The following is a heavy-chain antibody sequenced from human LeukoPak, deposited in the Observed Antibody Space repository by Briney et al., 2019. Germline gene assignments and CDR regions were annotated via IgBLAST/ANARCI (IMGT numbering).Heavy chain of an antibody. V-gene: IGHV1-2*02. J-gene: IGHJ4*02. CDR1: GYTFTGYY. Sequence: ASVKVSCKASGYTFTGYYIHWVRQAPGQGLEWMGWINPNSGGTDYAQKYQGRVTMTRDTSISTAYMDLSRLRSDDTAVYYCAKFVDTAMVTGCDYWGQGTLVTVSS. CDR3: AKFVDTAMVTGCDY. CDR2: INPNSGGT. D-gene: IGHD5-18*01.